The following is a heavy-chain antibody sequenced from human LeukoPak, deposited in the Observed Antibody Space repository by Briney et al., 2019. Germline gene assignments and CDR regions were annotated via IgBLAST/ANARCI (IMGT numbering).Heavy chain of an antibody. CDR2: INPNSGAT. CDR1: GYTFTCYF. J-gene: IGHJ3*02. V-gene: IGHV1-2*02. CDR3: ARSAENGFDI. Sequence: ASVKVSCKSAGYTFTCYFMHWVRQAPGQGLEWMGWINPNSGATNSAQKFQGRVTMTRDTSISTAYMELSRLRSDDTAVYSCARSAENGFDIWGQGTMLTVSS. D-gene: IGHD6-25*01.